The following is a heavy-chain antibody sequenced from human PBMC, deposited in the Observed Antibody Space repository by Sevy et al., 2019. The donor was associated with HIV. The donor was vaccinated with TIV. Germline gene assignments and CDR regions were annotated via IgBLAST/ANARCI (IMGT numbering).Heavy chain of an antibody. V-gene: IGHV3-23*01. D-gene: IGHD2-8*01. J-gene: IGHJ4*02. CDR2: FSFGCGRI. CDR1: GFTFAKYS. CDR3: AREGCTQPHDY. Sequence: GESLKISCAASGFTFAKYSMIWVRQAPGKGLEWVSTFSFGCGRINYADSVKGRFTISRDDSKNTLFLQMNSLRAEDMATYFCAREGCTQPHDYWGQGTLVTVSS.